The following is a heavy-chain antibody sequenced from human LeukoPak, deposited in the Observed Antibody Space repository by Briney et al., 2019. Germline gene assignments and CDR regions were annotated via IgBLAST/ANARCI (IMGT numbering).Heavy chain of an antibody. D-gene: IGHD3/OR15-3a*01. J-gene: IGHJ6*03. V-gene: IGHV3-11*04. Sequence: QPGGSLRLSCAASGFTFSDYYMSWIRQAPGKGLEWVSYISSSGSTIYYADSVKGRFTISRDNAKNSLYLQMNSLRAEDTAVYYCARMDESYYYYYMDVWGKGTTVTVSS. CDR3: ARMDESYYYYYMDV. CDR2: ISSSGSTI. CDR1: GFTFSDYY.